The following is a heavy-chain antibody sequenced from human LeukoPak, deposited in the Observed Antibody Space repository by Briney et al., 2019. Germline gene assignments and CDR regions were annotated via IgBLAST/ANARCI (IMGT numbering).Heavy chain of an antibody. J-gene: IGHJ3*02. CDR2: INHSGST. CDR1: GGSFSGYY. D-gene: IGHD3-22*01. Sequence: SETLSLTCAVYGGSFSGYYWSWIRQPPGKGLEWIGEINHSGSTNYNPSLKSRVTISVDTSKNQFSPKLSSVTAADTAVYYCATFGSLLYYYDSRRLDAFDIWGQGTMVTVSS. CDR3: ATFGSLLYYYDSRRLDAFDI. V-gene: IGHV4-34*01.